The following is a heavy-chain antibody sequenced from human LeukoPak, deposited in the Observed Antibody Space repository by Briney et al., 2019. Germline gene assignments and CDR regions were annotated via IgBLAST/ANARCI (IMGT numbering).Heavy chain of an antibody. CDR1: GGTFSSYA. V-gene: IGHV1-69*04. CDR3: TRDVGSSWSGAFDY. CDR2: IIPILGIA. Sequence: SVTVSCKASGGTFSSYAISWVRQAPGQGLEWMGRIIPILGIANYALKFQGRVTITADKSTSTAYMELSSLRSEDTAVYYCTRDVGSSWSGAFDYWGQGTLVTVSS. J-gene: IGHJ4*02. D-gene: IGHD6-13*01.